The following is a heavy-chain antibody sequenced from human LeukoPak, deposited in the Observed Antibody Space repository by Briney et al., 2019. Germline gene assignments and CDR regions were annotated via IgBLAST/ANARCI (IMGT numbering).Heavy chain of an antibody. CDR2: ISGSGGST. CDR3: ARERCSGGSCYCDF. D-gene: IGHD2-15*01. J-gene: IGHJ4*02. Sequence: GGSLRLSCAASGFTFSSYAMSWVRQAPGKGLEWVSAISGSGGSTYYADSVKGRFTISRDNSKNTLYLQMNSLRAEDTAVYYCARERCSGGSCYCDFWGQGTLVTVSS. CDR1: GFTFSSYA. V-gene: IGHV3-23*01.